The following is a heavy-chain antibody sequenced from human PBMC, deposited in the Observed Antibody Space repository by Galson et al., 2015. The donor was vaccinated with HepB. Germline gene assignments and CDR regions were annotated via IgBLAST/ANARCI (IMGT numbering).Heavy chain of an antibody. V-gene: IGHV3-43*01. J-gene: IGHJ4*02. CDR1: GFTFDDYT. D-gene: IGHD3-3*01. CDR3: AKALPPEPTIFGAEFDY. CDR2: ISWDGGST. Sequence: SLRLSCAASGFTFDDYTMHWVRQAPGKGLEWVSLISWDGGSTYYADSVKGRFTISRDNSKNSLYLQMNSLRTEDTALYYCAKALPPEPTIFGAEFDYWGQGTLVTVSS.